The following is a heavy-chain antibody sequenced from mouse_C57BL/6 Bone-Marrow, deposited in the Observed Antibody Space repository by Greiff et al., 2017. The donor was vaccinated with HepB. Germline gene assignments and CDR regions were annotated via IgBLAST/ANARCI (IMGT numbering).Heavy chain of an antibody. CDR2: INPNNGGT. Sequence: EVQLQQSGPELVKPGASVKISCKASGYTFTDYYMNWVKQSHGKSLEWIGDINPNNGGTSYNQKFKGKATLTVDKSSSTAYMELRSLTSEDSAVYYCARSFDGYYGWYFDVWGTGTTVTVSS. D-gene: IGHD2-3*01. J-gene: IGHJ1*03. V-gene: IGHV1-26*01. CDR1: GYTFTDYY. CDR3: ARSFDGYYGWYFDV.